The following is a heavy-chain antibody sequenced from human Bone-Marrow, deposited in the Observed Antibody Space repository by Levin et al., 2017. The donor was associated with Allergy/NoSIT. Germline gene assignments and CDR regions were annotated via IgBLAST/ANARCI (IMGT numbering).Heavy chain of an antibody. Sequence: SVKVSCTASGGTFSNYAISWVRQAPGQGLEWMGGIIPMYGTANYGEKFQDRVTITADESTNTGYMELSSLTSEDTAVYYCARATPIAVEPGDPRDYYGLDVWGQGTALTVSS. CDR3: ARATPIAVEPGDPRDYYGLDV. J-gene: IGHJ6*02. V-gene: IGHV1-69*13. CDR1: GGTFSNYA. CDR2: IIPMYGTA. D-gene: IGHD2-15*01.